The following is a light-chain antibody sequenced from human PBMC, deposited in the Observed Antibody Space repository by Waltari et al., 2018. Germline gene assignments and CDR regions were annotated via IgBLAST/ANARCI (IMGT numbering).Light chain of an antibody. CDR3: SAWDDSLNGHVI. CDR2: SNK. Sequence: QSLLTQPPSASGTPGQTVTISCSGSWSNIGTNVVSWYQQRPGTAPKLLIHSNKQRPSGCPGRFSCSKAGTSASLAISGLQSADEADYYCSAWDDSLNGHVIFGGGTKLTVL. V-gene: IGLV1-44*01. J-gene: IGLJ2*01. CDR1: WSNIGTNV.